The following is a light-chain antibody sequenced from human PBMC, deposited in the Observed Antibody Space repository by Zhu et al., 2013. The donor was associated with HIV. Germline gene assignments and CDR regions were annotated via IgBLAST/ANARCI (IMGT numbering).Light chain of an antibody. J-gene: IGKJ4*01. CDR3: QQRSSWPLT. V-gene: IGKV3-11*01. CDR2: DAS. CDR1: QSIGTY. Sequence: DIVLTQSPATLSFSPGERATLSCRASQSIGTYLAWYQQKPGQAPRLLIYDASNRAAAIPARFSGSGSGADFTLTINSLEPEDFAIYYCQQRSSWPLTFGGGTKVEIK.